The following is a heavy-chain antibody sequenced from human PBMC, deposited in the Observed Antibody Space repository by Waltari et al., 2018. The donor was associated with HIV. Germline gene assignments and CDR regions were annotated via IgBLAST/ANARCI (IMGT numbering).Heavy chain of an antibody. Sequence: EVQLVESGAGLVQPGVSLRLSCAASGFPFRGNWMHWLRQAPGKELVWVSRIHSDGSSTSYADFVNGRFTISRDNAKNTLYLQMNSLRAEDTAVYYCARREATVVRGVYYYGMDVWGQGTTVTVSS. CDR1: GFPFRGNW. CDR2: IHSDGSST. CDR3: ARREATVVRGVYYYGMDV. V-gene: IGHV3-74*01. J-gene: IGHJ6*02. D-gene: IGHD3-10*01.